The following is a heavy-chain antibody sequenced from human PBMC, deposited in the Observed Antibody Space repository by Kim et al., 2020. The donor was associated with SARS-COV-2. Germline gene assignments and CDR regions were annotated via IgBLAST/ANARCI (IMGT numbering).Heavy chain of an antibody. CDR3: AGTSGRGYVFG. D-gene: IGHD5-18*01. Sequence: SETLSLTCAVYGGSFSDYSWSWIRQSPEKGLEWIGEVSHSGDTNYNPSLSSRVTISVATSKNQFSLKVNSVTAADMAVYFCAGTSGRGYVFGRGEGTTVTVSS. CDR2: VSHSGDT. CDR1: GGSFSDYS. J-gene: IGHJ6*04. V-gene: IGHV4-34*01.